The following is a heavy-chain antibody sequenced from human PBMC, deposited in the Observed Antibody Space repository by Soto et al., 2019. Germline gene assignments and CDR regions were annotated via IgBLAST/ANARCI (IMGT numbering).Heavy chain of an antibody. D-gene: IGHD4-4*01. J-gene: IGHJ4*02. Sequence: GGSLRLSCAASGFTFSSYAMSWVRQAPGKGLEWVSAISGSGGSTYYADSVKGRFTISRDNSKNTLYLQMNSLRAEDTAVYYCAKPPGGWGKLGVTYYFDYWGQGTLVTVSS. CDR1: GFTFSSYA. CDR2: ISGSGGST. CDR3: AKPPGGWGKLGVTYYFDY. V-gene: IGHV3-23*01.